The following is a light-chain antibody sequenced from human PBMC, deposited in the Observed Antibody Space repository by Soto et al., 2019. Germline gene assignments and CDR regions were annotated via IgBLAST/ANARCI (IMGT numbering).Light chain of an antibody. CDR2: DAS. V-gene: IGKV3-11*01. CDR3: QQRADWPIT. J-gene: IGKJ5*01. Sequence: ETVMTQSPATLSVSLGERATLSCRASQSISSNLAWYQQKPGQAPRLLIYDASNRATGIPARFSGSGSGTDFTLTISSLEPDDFAVYYCQQRADWPITFGQGTRLEIK. CDR1: QSISSN.